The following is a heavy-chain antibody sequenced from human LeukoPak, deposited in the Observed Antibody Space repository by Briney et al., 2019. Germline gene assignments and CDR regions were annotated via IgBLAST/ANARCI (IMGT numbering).Heavy chain of an antibody. D-gene: IGHD3-22*01. V-gene: IGHV3-11*01. CDR1: GFTFSDYY. CDR3: ARDVKPYYYDSSGSFDAFDI. CDR2: ISSSGSTI. J-gene: IGHJ3*02. Sequence: PGGSLRLSCAASGFTFSDYYMSWIRQAPGKGLEGDSYISSSGSTIYYADSVKGRFTISRDNAKNSLYLQMNSLRAEDTAVYYCARDVKPYYYDSSGSFDAFDIWGQGTMVTVSS.